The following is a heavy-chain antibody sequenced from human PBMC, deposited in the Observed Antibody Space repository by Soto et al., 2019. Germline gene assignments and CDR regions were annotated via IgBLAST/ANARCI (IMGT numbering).Heavy chain of an antibody. CDR2: LYTRGNT. CDR1: VDSITTYY. CDR3: AKYSNTCFQSEGMDV. Sequence: PSETLSLTCTVSVDSITTYYWNWIRQPAGKGLEWIGRLYTRGNTNYNLSLKSRVTMSVDTSKKQFSLKLTSVTAADTAVYYCAKYSNTCFQSEGMDVWRQATTV. D-gene: IGHD6-13*01. V-gene: IGHV4-4*07. J-gene: IGHJ6*02.